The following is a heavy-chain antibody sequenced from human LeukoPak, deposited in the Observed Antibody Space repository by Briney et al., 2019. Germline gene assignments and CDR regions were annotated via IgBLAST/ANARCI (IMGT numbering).Heavy chain of an antibody. J-gene: IGHJ4*02. CDR3: ARVLYGDYDY. CDR2: INHSGST. V-gene: IGHV4-34*01. Sequence: SETLSLTCAVYGGSSSGYYWSWIRQPPGKGLEWIGEINHSGSTNYNPSLKSRVTISVDTSKNQFSLKLSSVTAADTAVYYCARVLYGDYDYWGQGTLVTVSS. D-gene: IGHD4-17*01. CDR1: GGSSSGYY.